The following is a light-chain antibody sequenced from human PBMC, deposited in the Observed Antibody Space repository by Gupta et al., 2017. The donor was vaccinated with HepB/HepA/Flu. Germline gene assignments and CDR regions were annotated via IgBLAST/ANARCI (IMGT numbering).Light chain of an antibody. CDR2: AAS. J-gene: IGKJ3*01. Sequence: DIQLTQSPSFLSASVGDRVTITCRASQGINSYLAWYQQKPGKAPKLLIYAASTLQSGVPSRFSGSGSGTEFTLTISSLQPEDFATYYCQQLNSYPLITFGPGTKVEIK. V-gene: IGKV1-9*01. CDR3: QQLNSYPLIT. CDR1: QGINSY.